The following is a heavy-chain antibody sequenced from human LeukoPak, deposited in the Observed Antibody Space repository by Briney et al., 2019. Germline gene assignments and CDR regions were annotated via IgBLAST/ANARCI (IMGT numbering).Heavy chain of an antibody. CDR2: VSAYNGNT. CDR3: ARLYSCGWPLECFDI. D-gene: IGHD6-19*01. CDR1: GYTFTNYA. V-gene: IGHV1-18*01. Sequence: ASVKVSCKASGYTFTNYAISWVRQAPGQGLEWMGWVSAYNGNTKYAQKVQDRVTMTTDTSTSTAYMELRWLRSDDTAVYYCARLYSCGWPLECFDIWGQGTTVSVSS. J-gene: IGHJ3*02.